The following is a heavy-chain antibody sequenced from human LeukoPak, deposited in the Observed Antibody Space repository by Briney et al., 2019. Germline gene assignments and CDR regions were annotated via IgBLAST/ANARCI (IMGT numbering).Heavy chain of an antibody. CDR1: GGSFSGYS. CDR2: FDPSGST. Sequence: SETLSLTCAVYGGSFSGYSWTGIRQPPRKGLEWIGEFDPSGSTNYNPALKSRLTISVDTSKNQFSLKLTSVTAADTAVYYCARGSAIGLAYWGQGTLVTVSS. CDR3: ARGSAIGLAY. V-gene: IGHV4-34*01. D-gene: IGHD5-24*01. J-gene: IGHJ4*02.